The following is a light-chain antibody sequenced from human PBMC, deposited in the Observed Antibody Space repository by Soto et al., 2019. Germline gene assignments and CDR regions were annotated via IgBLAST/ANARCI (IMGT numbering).Light chain of an antibody. CDR2: GAT. J-gene: IGKJ1*01. CDR1: ETVATN. CDR3: QQYNNWPRT. Sequence: VMTQSTGTLSVSQGERPPLSCLASETVATNLAWYQQKPGQAPRLLIHGATTRATGIPARFSGSGSGTEFTLTISSLQSEDFAIYYCQQYNNWPRTFGQGTKVDIK. V-gene: IGKV3-15*01.